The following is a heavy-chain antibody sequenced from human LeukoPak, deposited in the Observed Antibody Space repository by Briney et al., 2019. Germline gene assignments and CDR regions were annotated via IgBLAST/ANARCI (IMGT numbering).Heavy chain of an antibody. Sequence: GGSLRLSCAASGFTFSSYGMHWVRQAPGKGLEWVAFIRYDGSNKYYADSVKGRFTISRDNSKNTLYLQMNSLRAEDTAVYYCAKSDRGSSSGWYVVYWGQGTLVTVSS. CDR1: GFTFSSYG. CDR3: AKSDRGSSSGWYVVY. J-gene: IGHJ4*02. CDR2: IRYDGSNK. V-gene: IGHV3-30*02. D-gene: IGHD6-19*01.